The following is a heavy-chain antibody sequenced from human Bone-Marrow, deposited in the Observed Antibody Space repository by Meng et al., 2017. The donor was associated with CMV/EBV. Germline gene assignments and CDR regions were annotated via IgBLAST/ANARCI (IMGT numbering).Heavy chain of an antibody. CDR2: ISGSGGST. V-gene: IGHV3-23*01. CDR3: GKDASPSGWYAEY. D-gene: IGHD6-19*01. J-gene: IGHJ4*02. Sequence: GESLKISCAASGFTFSSYAMSWVRQAPGKGLEWVSAISGSGGSTYYADSVKGRFTISRDNSKNTVYLQMNSLRGEDTAIYYCGKDASPSGWYAEYWGQGTLVTVSS. CDR1: GFTFSSYA.